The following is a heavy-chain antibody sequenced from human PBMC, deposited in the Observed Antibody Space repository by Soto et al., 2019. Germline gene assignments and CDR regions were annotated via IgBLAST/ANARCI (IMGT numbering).Heavy chain of an antibody. CDR2: IYHSGST. V-gene: IGHV4-30-2*01. D-gene: IGHD6-6*01. CDR3: AGGRAARPLGY. J-gene: IGHJ4*02. Sequence: QLQLQESGSGLVKPSQTLSLTCAVSGGSISSGGYSWSWIRQPPGKGLEWIGYIYHSGSTYYNPSLKSRVTISVDRAKTQFSLKLSSVTAADMAVYYCAGGRAARPLGYWGQGTLVPVSA. CDR1: GGSISSGGYS.